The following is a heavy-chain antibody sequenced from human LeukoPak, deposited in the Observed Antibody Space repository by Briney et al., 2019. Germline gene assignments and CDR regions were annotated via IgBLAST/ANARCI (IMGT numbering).Heavy chain of an antibody. Sequence: GGSLRLSCAASGFTFSSYGMHWVRQAPGKGLEWVAVISYDGSNKYYADSVKGRFTISRDNSKNTLYLQMNSLRAEDTAVYYCATTHASSYWGQGTLVTVSS. CDR2: ISYDGSNK. CDR1: GFTFSSYG. V-gene: IGHV3-30*03. CDR3: ATTHASSY. J-gene: IGHJ4*02. D-gene: IGHD6-13*01.